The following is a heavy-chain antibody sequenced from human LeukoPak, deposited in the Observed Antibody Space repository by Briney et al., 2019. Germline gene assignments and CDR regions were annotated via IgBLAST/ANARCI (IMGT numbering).Heavy chain of an antibody. Sequence: GASVKVSCKASGGTFSSYAISWVRQAPGQGLEWMGIIHSGGGSTTYAQKFQGRVTMTRDTSTSTVYMDLSSLRSEDTAVYYCARDGTHHSWDYWGQGTLVTVSS. CDR1: GGTFSSYA. J-gene: IGHJ4*02. D-gene: IGHD1-1*01. V-gene: IGHV1-46*01. CDR2: IHSGGGST. CDR3: ARDGTHHSWDY.